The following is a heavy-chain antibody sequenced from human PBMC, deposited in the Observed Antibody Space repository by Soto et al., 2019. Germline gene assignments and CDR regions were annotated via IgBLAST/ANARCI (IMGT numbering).Heavy chain of an antibody. CDR1: GGSISSGGYY. CDR2: IYYSGST. Sequence: PSETLSLTCTVSGGSISSGGYYWSWIRQHPGKGLEWIGYIYYSGSTYYNPSLKSRVTISVDTSKNQFSLKLSSVTAADTAVYYCARGGRTSPGMDVWGQGTTVTVSS. V-gene: IGHV4-31*03. J-gene: IGHJ6*02. CDR3: ARGGRTSPGMDV.